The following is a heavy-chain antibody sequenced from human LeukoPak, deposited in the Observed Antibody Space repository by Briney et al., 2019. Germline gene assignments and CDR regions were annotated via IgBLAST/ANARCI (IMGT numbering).Heavy chain of an antibody. J-gene: IGHJ5*02. D-gene: IGHD3-10*01. CDR1: GYTFTSYD. Sequence: ASVKVSCKASGYTFTSYDINWVRQATGQGLEWMGWMNPNSGNAGYAQKFQGRVTMTRNTSISTAYMELSNLRPEDTAVYYCARDGSGIYWAYYNWFDPWGQGTLVTVSS. CDR3: ARDGSGIYWAYYNWFDP. V-gene: IGHV1-8*01. CDR2: MNPNSGNA.